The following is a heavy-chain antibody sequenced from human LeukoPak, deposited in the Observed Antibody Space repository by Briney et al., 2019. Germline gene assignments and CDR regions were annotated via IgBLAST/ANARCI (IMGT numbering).Heavy chain of an antibody. V-gene: IGHV3-21*01. CDR1: GFTFSSYS. D-gene: IGHD3-16*01. Sequence: GGSLRLSCAASGFTFSSYSMNWVRQAPGKGLEWVSSISSSSSYIYYADSVKGRFTISRDNAKNSLYLQMNSLRAEDTAVYYCAREREWAGEPDAFDIWGQGTMVTVSS. J-gene: IGHJ3*02. CDR2: ISSSSSYI. CDR3: AREREWAGEPDAFDI.